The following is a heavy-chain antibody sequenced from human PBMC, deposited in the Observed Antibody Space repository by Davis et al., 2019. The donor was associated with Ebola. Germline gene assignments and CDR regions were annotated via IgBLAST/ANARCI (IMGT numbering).Heavy chain of an antibody. J-gene: IGHJ4*02. Sequence: GSLRLSCAVYGGSFSGYYWSWIRQPPGKGLEWIGEINHSGSTNYNPSLKSRVTISVDTSKNQFSLKLSSVTAADTAVYYCARTGYYYDSSGYYKWGQGTLVTVSS. V-gene: IGHV4-34*01. CDR3: ARTGYYYDSSGYYK. CDR1: GGSFSGYY. D-gene: IGHD3-22*01. CDR2: INHSGST.